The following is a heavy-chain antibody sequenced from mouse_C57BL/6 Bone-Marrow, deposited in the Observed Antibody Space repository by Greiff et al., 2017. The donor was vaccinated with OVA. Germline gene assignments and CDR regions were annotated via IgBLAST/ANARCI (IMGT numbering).Heavy chain of an antibody. J-gene: IGHJ2*01. Sequence: QVQLQQSGAELVRPGTSVKVSCKASGYAFTNYLIEWVKQRPGQGLEWIGVINPGSGGTNYNEKFKGKATLTADKSSSTAYKQLSSLTSEDSAVYFCARWGDYEFDDWGQGTTLTVSS. CDR3: ARWGDYEFDD. D-gene: IGHD2-4*01. V-gene: IGHV1-54*01. CDR1: GYAFTNYL. CDR2: INPGSGGT.